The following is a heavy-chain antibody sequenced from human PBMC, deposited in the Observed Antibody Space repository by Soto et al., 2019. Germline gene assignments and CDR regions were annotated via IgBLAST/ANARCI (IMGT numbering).Heavy chain of an antibody. J-gene: IGHJ4*02. V-gene: IGHV3-23*01. CDR1: GFTFSSYA. CDR2: ISGSGGST. Sequence: EVQLLESGGGLVQPGGSLRLSCAASGFTFSSYAMSWVRQAPGKGLEWVSAISGSGGSTYYADSVKGRFTISRDNSKNTLYLQMNSLRAEDTAVYYCAKDVISLAYCSGGSCHRDYWGQGTLVTVSS. CDR3: AKDVISLAYCSGGSCHRDY. D-gene: IGHD2-15*01.